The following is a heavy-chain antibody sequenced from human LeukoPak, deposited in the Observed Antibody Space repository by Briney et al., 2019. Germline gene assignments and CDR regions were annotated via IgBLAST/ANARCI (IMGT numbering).Heavy chain of an antibody. D-gene: IGHD3-22*01. CDR2: ISYDGSNK. Sequence: GGSLRLSCAASGFTFSSYAMHWVRQAPGKGLEWVAVISYDGSNKYYADSVKGRFTISRDNSKNTLYLQMNSLRAEDTAVYYCAKESAHYYDSGGYLLIDYWGQGTLVTVSS. V-gene: IGHV3-30*04. CDR3: AKESAHYYDSGGYLLIDY. J-gene: IGHJ4*02. CDR1: GFTFSSYA.